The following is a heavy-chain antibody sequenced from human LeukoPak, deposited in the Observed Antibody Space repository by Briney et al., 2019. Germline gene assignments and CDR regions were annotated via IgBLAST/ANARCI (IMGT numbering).Heavy chain of an antibody. CDR3: GRAKYYDSTNAGGMDV. Sequence: SGGSLRLSCVVSGFTFSTYWMHWVRQAPGKGLVWVSRINNDGEKTTYSDSVKGRFTISRDNAKKRLFLQMNSLRIEDTAVYYCGRAKYYDSTNAGGMDVWGQGTTVTVSS. CDR2: INNDGEKT. CDR1: GFTFSTYW. J-gene: IGHJ6*02. V-gene: IGHV3-74*01. D-gene: IGHD2/OR15-2a*01.